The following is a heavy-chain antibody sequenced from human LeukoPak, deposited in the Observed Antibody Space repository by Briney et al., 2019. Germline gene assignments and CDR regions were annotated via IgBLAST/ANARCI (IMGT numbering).Heavy chain of an antibody. CDR3: ARDGDIVVVPAAMAYYYYGMDV. J-gene: IGHJ6*02. Sequence: SVKVSCKASGYTFTSYYMHWVRQAPGQGLEWMGIINPSGGSTSYAQKFQGRVTMTRDTSTSTVYMELSSLRSEDTAVYYCARDGDIVVVPAAMAYYYYGMDVWGQGTTVTVSS. CDR2: INPSGGST. V-gene: IGHV1-46*01. D-gene: IGHD2-2*01. CDR1: GYTFTSYY.